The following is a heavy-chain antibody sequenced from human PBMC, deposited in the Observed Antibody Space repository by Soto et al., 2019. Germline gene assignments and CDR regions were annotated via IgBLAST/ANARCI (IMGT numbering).Heavy chain of an antibody. CDR3: ASYHYLDLWTGSRHYMDV. D-gene: IGHD3-9*01. CDR1: GGSLSGYY. CDR2: INHSGTT. J-gene: IGHJ6*03. Sequence: QVHLEQWGAGLLNPSETLSLTCAVYGGSLSGYYWSWVRQSPGKGLEWIGEINHSGTTNYNPSLKPRVTISADTSKHQCTRRLSSVTAADSAVYYCASYHYLDLWTGSRHYMDVWGRGTTVTVSS. V-gene: IGHV4-34*01.